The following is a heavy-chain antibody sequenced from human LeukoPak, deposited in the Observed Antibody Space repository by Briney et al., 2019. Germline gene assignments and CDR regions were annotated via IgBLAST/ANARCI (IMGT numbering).Heavy chain of an antibody. Sequence: PGGSLRLSCAPSGYTFSSYWITWLRQAPGKRLEWVATIKADGGEQYYVDSLRGRFTISRDNAKKSRYLQMNNLTAEDTAVYYCARDRSRFGYWGQGTLVTVSS. CDR1: GYTFSSYW. J-gene: IGHJ4*02. CDR3: ARDRSRFGY. V-gene: IGHV3-7*01. D-gene: IGHD6-6*01. CDR2: IKADGGEQ.